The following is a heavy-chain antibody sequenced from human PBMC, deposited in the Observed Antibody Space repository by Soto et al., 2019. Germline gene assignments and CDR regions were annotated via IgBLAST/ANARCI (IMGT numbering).Heavy chain of an antibody. V-gene: IGHV1-18*01. Sequence: QVHLVQSGAEVKKPGASVKVSCKGSGYAFTTYGITWVRQAPGQGLEWMGWISAHNGNTNYAQKLQGSVTVTRDTSTSTAYMELRSLRSGDTAVYYCARGRYGDYWGQGALVNVSS. J-gene: IGHJ4*02. CDR2: ISAHNGNT. CDR3: ARGRYGDY. CDR1: GYAFTTYG. D-gene: IGHD1-1*01.